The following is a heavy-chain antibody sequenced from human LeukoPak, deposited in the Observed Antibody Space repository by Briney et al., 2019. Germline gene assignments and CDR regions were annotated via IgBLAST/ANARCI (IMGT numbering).Heavy chain of an antibody. J-gene: IGHJ5*02. CDR3: ARAVVVVPAAIRKEDFNWFDP. CDR2: IYHSGST. D-gene: IGHD2-2*01. V-gene: IGHV4-38-2*02. CDR1: GYSISSGYY. Sequence: PSETLSLTCTVSGYSISSGYYWGWIRQPPGKGLEWIGSIYHSGSTYYNPSLKSRVTISVDTSKNQFSLKLSSVTAADTAVYYCARAVVVVPAAIRKEDFNWFDPWGQGTLVTVS.